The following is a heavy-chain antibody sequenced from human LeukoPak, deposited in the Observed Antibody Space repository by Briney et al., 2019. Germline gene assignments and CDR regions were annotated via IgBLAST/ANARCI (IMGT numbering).Heavy chain of an antibody. D-gene: IGHD5-24*01. J-gene: IGHJ3*01. CDR1: GFTFSSHG. V-gene: IGHV3-23*01. CDR2: ISGSGTSI. Sequence: GGSLRLSCAASGFTFSSHGMYWVRQAPGKGLECVSGISGSGTSIYYAESVKGRFTTSRDNSKNTLYLQMNSLRVEDTAIYYCAKDIQLSTWGLGTMVTVSS. CDR3: AKDIQLST.